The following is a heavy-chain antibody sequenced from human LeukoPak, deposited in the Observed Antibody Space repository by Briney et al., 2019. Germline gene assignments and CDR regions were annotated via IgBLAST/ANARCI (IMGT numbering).Heavy chain of an antibody. V-gene: IGHV1-2*02. D-gene: IGHD3-16*01. CDR2: INPNTGGT. CDR1: GYTFTGYS. J-gene: IGHJ4*02. CDR3: AKERRSIQVWATTFDY. Sequence: ASAKVSCKASGYTFTGYSVHWVRQAPGQGLEWMGWINPNTGGTRYAQTFKGRVTMTRDTSIRTAYMELSSLRSDDTAVYYCAKERRSIQVWATTFDYWGQGTLVTVSS.